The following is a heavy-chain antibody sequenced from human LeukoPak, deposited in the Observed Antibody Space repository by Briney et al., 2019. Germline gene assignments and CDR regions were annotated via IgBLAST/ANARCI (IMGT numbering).Heavy chain of an antibody. J-gene: IGHJ4*02. V-gene: IGHV3-21*01. CDR1: GFTFSSYS. D-gene: IGHD5-18*01. CDR3: ARVVVDTAMVTYYFDY. Sequence: GGSLRLSCAASGFTFSSYSMNWVRQAPGKGLEWVSSISSSSSYTYYADSVKGRFTISRDNAKNSLYLQMNSLRAEDTAVYYCARVVVDTAMVTYYFDYWGQGTLVTVSS. CDR2: ISSSSSYT.